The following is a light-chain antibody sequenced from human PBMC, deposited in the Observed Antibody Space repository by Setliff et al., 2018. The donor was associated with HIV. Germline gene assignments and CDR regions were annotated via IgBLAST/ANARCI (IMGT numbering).Light chain of an antibody. J-gene: IGLJ1*01. CDR2: DVS. CDR3: SSYTSTPLYV. CDR1: SSDVGGYTY. Sequence: QSALTQPASVSGSPGQSITISCAGISSDVGGYTYVSWYQQHPGKAPKLMLYDVSNRPSGVSIRFSGSKSGNTASLTISGLQAEDEADYYCSSYTSTPLYVFGTGTKVTVL. V-gene: IGLV2-14*03.